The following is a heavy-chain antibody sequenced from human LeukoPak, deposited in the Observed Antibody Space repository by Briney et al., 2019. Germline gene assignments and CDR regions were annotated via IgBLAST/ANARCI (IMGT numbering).Heavy chain of an antibody. CDR2: ISGSGGST. CDR1: GFTFSSYA. V-gene: IGHV3-23*01. J-gene: IGHJ4*02. CDR3: AKDSLLLWFGELSYLDY. D-gene: IGHD3-10*01. Sequence: GGSLRLSCAASGFTFSSYAMSWVRQAPGKGLEWVSAISGSGGSTYYADSVKGRFTISRDNSENTLYLQMNSLRAEDTAVYYCAKDSLLLWFGELSYLDYWGQGTLATVSS.